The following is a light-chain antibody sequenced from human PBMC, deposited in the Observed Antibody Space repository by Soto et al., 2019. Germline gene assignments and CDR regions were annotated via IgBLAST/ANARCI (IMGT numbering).Light chain of an antibody. CDR3: QQLNSYPLT. V-gene: IGKV1-9*01. Sequence: IQLTQSPSSLSASVGDRVTITCRASQGISSYLAWYQRKPGKAPKLLIYDASTLQSGVPSRFSASGSGTEFTLTISSLQPEDFATYYCQQLNSYPLTFGGGTKVEIK. J-gene: IGKJ4*01. CDR1: QGISSY. CDR2: DAS.